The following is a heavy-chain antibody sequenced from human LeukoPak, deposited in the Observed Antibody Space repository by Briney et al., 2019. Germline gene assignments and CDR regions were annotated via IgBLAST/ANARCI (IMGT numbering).Heavy chain of an antibody. CDR1: GGSISSGGYY. V-gene: IGHV4-31*03. J-gene: IGHJ4*02. Sequence: SQTLSLTCTVSGGSISSGGYYWSWIRQHPGKGLEWIAYIYYRGSHYYNPSLKSRVTISVDTSKNQFSLKLSSVTAADTAVYYCASRVKDGVDYWGQGTLVTVSS. CDR3: ASRVKDGVDY. D-gene: IGHD5-24*01. CDR2: IYYRGSH.